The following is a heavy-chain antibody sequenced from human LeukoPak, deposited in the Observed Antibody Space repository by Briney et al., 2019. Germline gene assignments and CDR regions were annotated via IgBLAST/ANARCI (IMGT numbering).Heavy chain of an antibody. CDR2: ISGSSSTI. Sequence: PGGSLRLSCAASGFTVSSNYMSWVRQAPGKGLEWVSYISGSSSTIYYADSVKGRFTISRDNAKNSLYLQMNSLRAEDTAVYYCARDRTVTTRELNYWGQGTLVTVSS. V-gene: IGHV3-48*04. D-gene: IGHD4-17*01. CDR3: ARDRTVTTRELNY. J-gene: IGHJ4*02. CDR1: GFTVSSNY.